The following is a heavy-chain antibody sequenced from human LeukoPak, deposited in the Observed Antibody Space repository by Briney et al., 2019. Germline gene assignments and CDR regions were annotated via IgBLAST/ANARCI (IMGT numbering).Heavy chain of an antibody. V-gene: IGHV4-30-2*01. D-gene: IGHD4-17*01. J-gene: IGHJ4*02. Sequence: SETLSLTCAVSGGSISSGINSWNWIRQPPGKGLEWIGYIYHSGSTYYNPSLKSRVTILVDRSKNQFSLKLSSVTAADTAVYYCARDNGDYPYYFDFWGQGTLVTVSS. CDR2: IYHSGST. CDR1: GGSISSGINS. CDR3: ARDNGDYPYYFDF.